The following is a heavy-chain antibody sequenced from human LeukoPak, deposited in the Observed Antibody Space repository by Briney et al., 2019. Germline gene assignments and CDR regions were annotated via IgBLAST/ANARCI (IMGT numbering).Heavy chain of an antibody. CDR1: GFTFNSYW. CDR2: TKEDGSEK. V-gene: IGHV3-7*01. D-gene: IGHD3-10*01. Sequence: PGGSLRLSCAASGFTFNSYWMSRVRQAPGKGLEWVANTKEDGSEKYYVDSVKGRFTISRDNAKSSLYLQMNRLRAEDTAVYYCARERGDPMGRGVIIKHKYYSYMDVWGKGTTVTVSS. J-gene: IGHJ6*03. CDR3: ARERGDPMGRGVIIKHKYYSYMDV.